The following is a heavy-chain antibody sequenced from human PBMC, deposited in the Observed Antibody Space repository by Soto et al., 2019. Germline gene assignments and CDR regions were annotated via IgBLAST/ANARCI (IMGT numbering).Heavy chain of an antibody. D-gene: IGHD1-26*01. CDR1: GFTFSSYW. J-gene: IGHJ3*02. CDR3: AELRSSTFAI. CDR2: INTDGSAT. Sequence: EVQVVESGGALVQPGGSLRLSCAASGFTFSSYWMNWVRQAPGKGLVWVSRINTDGSATSYADSVKGRFTISRDNAKNTLYLQMNSLRAEDTAVYYCAELRSSTFAIWGQGTMVTVSS. V-gene: IGHV3-74*01.